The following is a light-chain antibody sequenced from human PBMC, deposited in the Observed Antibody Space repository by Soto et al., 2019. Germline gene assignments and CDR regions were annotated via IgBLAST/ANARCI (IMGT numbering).Light chain of an antibody. CDR1: QSISSY. CDR2: DAS. Sequence: EIVLTQSPGTLSLSPGERATLSCRASQSISSYLAWYQHRPGQAPRLLIYDASNRATGIPARCSGSGSGTDFTLTIAGLEPEDFAVYYCQQHSDWPLFTFGPGTKVDIK. J-gene: IGKJ3*01. CDR3: QQHSDWPLFT. V-gene: IGKV3-11*01.